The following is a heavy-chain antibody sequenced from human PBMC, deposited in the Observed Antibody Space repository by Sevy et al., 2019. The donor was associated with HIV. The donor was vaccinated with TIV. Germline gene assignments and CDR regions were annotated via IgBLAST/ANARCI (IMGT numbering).Heavy chain of an antibody. J-gene: IGHJ4*02. Sequence: GGSLRLSCAASGFTFGNYAMNWVRQAPGKGLEWVSAISGSGGSTYYADSVKGRFTISRDNSKNTLYLQMNSLRAEDTAVYYCAKAGVVVPAAIRTDLDYWGQGTLVTVSS. D-gene: IGHD2-2*02. CDR2: ISGSGGST. CDR3: AKAGVVVPAAIRTDLDY. CDR1: GFTFGNYA. V-gene: IGHV3-23*01.